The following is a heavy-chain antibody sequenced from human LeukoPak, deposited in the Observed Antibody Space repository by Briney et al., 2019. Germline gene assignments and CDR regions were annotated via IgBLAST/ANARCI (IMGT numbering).Heavy chain of an antibody. CDR3: ATGTGSSWFGDAFHI. CDR2: IKQDGSEK. Sequence: GGSLRLSCAASGFTFSSYWMSWVRQAPGKGLEWVANIKQDGSEKYYVDSVKGRFTISRDNAKNSLYLQMNSLRAEDTAVYYCATGTGSSWFGDAFHIWGQGTMVTVSS. D-gene: IGHD6-13*01. V-gene: IGHV3-7*01. J-gene: IGHJ3*02. CDR1: GFTFSSYW.